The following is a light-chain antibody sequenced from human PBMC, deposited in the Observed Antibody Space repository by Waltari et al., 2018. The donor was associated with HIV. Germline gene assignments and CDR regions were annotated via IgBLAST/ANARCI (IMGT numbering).Light chain of an antibody. V-gene: IGKV1-39*01. Sequence: DIQMTQSPSSLSASVGDRVTITWRASQSINTYLTWYQQKPGKAPKLLIYGACALESGGPSGFSGSGSGTDFTLTISSLQPEDFATYYCQQTFMISLTFGGGTKV. CDR2: GAC. J-gene: IGKJ4*01. CDR3: QQTFMISLT. CDR1: QSINTY.